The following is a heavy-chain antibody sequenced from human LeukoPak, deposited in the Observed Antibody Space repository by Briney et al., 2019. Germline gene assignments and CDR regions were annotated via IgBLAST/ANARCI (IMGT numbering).Heavy chain of an antibody. J-gene: IGHJ4*02. D-gene: IGHD6-13*01. CDR1: GFTFSSYG. CDR2: IRYDGSNK. V-gene: IGHV3-30*02. Sequence: PGGSLRLSCAASGFTFSSYGMHWVRQAPGKGLEWVAFIRYDGSNKYYADSVKGRFTISRDNSKNTLYLQMNSLRAEDTDVYYCAKDHVRYSSSWDFDYWGQGTLVTVSS. CDR3: AKDHVRYSSSWDFDY.